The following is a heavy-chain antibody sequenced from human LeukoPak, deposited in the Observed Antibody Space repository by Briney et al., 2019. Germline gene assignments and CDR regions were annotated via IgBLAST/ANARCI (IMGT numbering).Heavy chain of an antibody. J-gene: IGHJ4*02. CDR2: LDYSGTT. CDR3: ARDFWSGGIDY. D-gene: IGHD3-3*01. V-gene: IGHV4-39*01. CDR1: GGSISSSNYY. Sequence: PSETLSLTCTVSGGSISSSNYYWGWIRQPPGKGLEWIGSLDYSGTTYYNPSLKSRVSISIETSKSQFSLKLSSVTAADTAVYYCARDFWSGGIDYWGQGTLVTVSS.